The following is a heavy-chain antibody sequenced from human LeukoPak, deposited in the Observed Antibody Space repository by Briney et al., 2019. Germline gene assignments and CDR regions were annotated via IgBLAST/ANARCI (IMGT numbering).Heavy chain of an antibody. D-gene: IGHD3-22*01. CDR1: GFTFSDYY. Sequence: PGGSLRLSCAASGFTFSDYYMNWIRQAPGKGLEWVTLISYDGSDKYYADSVQGRLTISRDNSKNTLYLQMSSLRAEDTAVYYCARGNPYYYDSSGYTFPYWGQGALVTVSS. V-gene: IGHV3-30-3*01. CDR3: ARGNPYYYDSSGYTFPY. J-gene: IGHJ4*02. CDR2: ISYDGSDK.